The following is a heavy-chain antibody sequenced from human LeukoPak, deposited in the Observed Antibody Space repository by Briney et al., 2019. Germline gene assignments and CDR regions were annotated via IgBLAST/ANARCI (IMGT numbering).Heavy chain of an antibody. J-gene: IGHJ6*03. Sequence: GGSLRLSCAASGFTFSSYGMHWVRQAPGKGLEWVAVISYDGNNKYYADSVKGRFTISRDNSKNTLYLQMNSLRAEDTAVYYCARRFYGRYDYYSMDVWGKGTTVTVSS. CDR1: GFTFSSYG. CDR2: ISYDGNNK. V-gene: IGHV3-30*19. CDR3: ARRFYGRYDYYSMDV. D-gene: IGHD4-17*01.